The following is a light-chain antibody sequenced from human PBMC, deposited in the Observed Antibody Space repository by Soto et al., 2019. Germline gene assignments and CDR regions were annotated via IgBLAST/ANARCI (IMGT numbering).Light chain of an antibody. Sequence: DIQMTQSPSTLSASVGDRVTITCRASQSISSWLAWYQQKPGKAPKLLIDKASSLESGVPSRFSGSGSGTEFTLTISSLQPDDFATYYCQQYNSYWYTFGQGTKLEIK. V-gene: IGKV1-5*03. CDR2: KAS. CDR1: QSISSW. CDR3: QQYNSYWYT. J-gene: IGKJ2*01.